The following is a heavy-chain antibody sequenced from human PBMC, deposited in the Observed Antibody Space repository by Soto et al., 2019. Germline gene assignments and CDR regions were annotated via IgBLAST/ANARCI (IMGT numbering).Heavy chain of an antibody. CDR1: GGSFNFA. CDR3: VFRGGRGGQIEY. J-gene: IGHJ4*02. D-gene: IGHD3-10*01. Sequence: VQLVQSGTEAKKPGSSVKLSCKASGGSFNFAMSWVRQAPGQGLEWMGGITPIFPTAVEAPEFQGRVTITADEPTATVSIVLTGLTPEDTAVFFCVFRGGRGGQIEYWGPGSLVIVSS. CDR2: ITPIFPTA. V-gene: IGHV1-69*01.